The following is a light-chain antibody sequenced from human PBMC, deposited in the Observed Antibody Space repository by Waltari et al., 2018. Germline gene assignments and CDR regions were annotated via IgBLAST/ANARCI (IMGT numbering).Light chain of an antibody. CDR1: NSDVGDFDY. CDR2: DVR. Sequence: QSALTQPASVSGSPGQSITISCAGTNSDVGDFDYVSWYQQHPGKAPKLIIDDVRRRPSGVSARFSGSKSGNKASLTISGLRAEDEADYYCSSYTSSSALLIFGGGTKVTVL. V-gene: IGLV2-14*03. CDR3: SSYTSSSALLI. J-gene: IGLJ2*01.